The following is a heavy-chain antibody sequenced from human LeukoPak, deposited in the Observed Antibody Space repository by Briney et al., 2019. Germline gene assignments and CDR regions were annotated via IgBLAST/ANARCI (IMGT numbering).Heavy chain of an antibody. V-gene: IGHV3-11*04. CDR1: GFTFSDYY. Sequence: GGSLRLSCAASGFTFSDYYMSWIRQAPGKGLEWVSYISSSGSTIYYADSVKGRFTISRDNAKNSLYLQMNSLRAEDTAVYYCARSPRYYYDSSGYYPRVLDYWGQGTLVTVSS. CDR2: ISSSGSTI. CDR3: ARSPRYYYDSSGYYPRVLDY. J-gene: IGHJ4*02. D-gene: IGHD3-22*01.